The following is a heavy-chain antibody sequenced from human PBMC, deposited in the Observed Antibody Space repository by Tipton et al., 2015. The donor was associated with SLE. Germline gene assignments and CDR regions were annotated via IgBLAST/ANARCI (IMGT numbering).Heavy chain of an antibody. Sequence: LRLSCTVSGGSISSYYWSWIRQPPGKGLEWIGYIYYSGSTNYNPSLKSRVTISVDTSKNQFSLKLSSVTAADTAVYYCARGKTRYLGDYDFWSGYTWYFDLWGRGTLVTVSS. D-gene: IGHD3-3*01. CDR3: ARGKTRYLGDYDFWSGYTWYFDL. J-gene: IGHJ2*01. V-gene: IGHV4-59*12. CDR2: IYYSGST. CDR1: GGSISSYY.